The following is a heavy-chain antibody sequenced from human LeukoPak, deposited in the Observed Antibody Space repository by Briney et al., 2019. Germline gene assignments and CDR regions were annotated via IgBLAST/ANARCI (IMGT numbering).Heavy chain of an antibody. CDR3: ARGAYSFDC. V-gene: IGHV4-4*07. Sequence: PSETLSLTCTVSGGSITGSHWSWLRRSTGKGLEWSGRINSSGTTNYNPSLKSRVTMSLDTSKNQFSLRLSSVTAADTAVYYCARGAYSFDCWGQGTLVTVSS. CDR2: INSSGTT. J-gene: IGHJ4*02. CDR1: GGSITGSH. D-gene: IGHD2-15*01.